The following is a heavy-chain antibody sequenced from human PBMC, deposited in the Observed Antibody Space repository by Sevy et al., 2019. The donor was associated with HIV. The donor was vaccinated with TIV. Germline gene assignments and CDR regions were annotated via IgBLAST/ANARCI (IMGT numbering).Heavy chain of an antibody. CDR2: ISYDGSHK. J-gene: IGHJ4*02. CDR3: AREGGYSIDWSPGNY. CDR1: GFTFSTHA. V-gene: IGHV3-30-3*01. D-gene: IGHD3-9*01. Sequence: GGSLRLSCAASGFTFSTHAMHWVRQAPGKGLQWVSLISYDGSHKYYADSVKGRFTDSRDGSKNTVFRQVSSLRPGDTAVDYCAREGGYSIDWSPGNYWGQGTLVTVSS.